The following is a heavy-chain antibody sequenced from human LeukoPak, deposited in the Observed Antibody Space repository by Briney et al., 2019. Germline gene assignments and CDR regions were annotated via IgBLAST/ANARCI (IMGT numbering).Heavy chain of an antibody. CDR3: ARLNSGYDSDYFDY. CDR2: IYYSGNT. CDR1: GGSISSYY. V-gene: IGHV4-59*08. Sequence: SETLSLTCIVSGGSISSYYWSWIRQPPGKGLEWIGYIYYSGNTNYNPSLKGRVTISVDTSKNQFSLKLNSVTAADTAVYYCARLNSGYDSDYFDYWGQGTLVTVST. J-gene: IGHJ4*02. D-gene: IGHD5-12*01.